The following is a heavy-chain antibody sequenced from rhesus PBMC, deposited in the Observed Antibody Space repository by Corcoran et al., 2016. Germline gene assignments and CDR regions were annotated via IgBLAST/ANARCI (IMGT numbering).Heavy chain of an antibody. Sequence: QVQLQESGPGLVKPSETLSLTCAVSGGSISDDYYWSWLRQPPGKGLEWIGYIYGSGGGTNYNPSLKNRVTISIDTSKNQFSLKLSSVTAADTAVYYCARLVITTLDYWGQGVLVTVSS. J-gene: IGHJ4*01. D-gene: IGHD3-16*01. CDR3: ARLVITTLDY. CDR1: GGSISDDYY. CDR2: IYGSGGGT. V-gene: IGHV4-106*01.